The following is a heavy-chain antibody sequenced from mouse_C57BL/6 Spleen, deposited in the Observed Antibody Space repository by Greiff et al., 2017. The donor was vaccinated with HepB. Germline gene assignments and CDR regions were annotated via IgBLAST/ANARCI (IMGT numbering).Heavy chain of an antibody. J-gene: IGHJ3*01. Sequence: EVQLQQSGPVLVKPGASVKMSCKASGYTFTDYYMNWVKQSHGKSLEWIGVINPYNGGTSYNQKFKGKATLTVDKSSSTAYMELNSLTSEDSAVYYCAGVYDGYPAWFAYWGQGTLVTVSA. CDR2: INPYNGGT. CDR3: AGVYDGYPAWFAY. D-gene: IGHD2-3*01. CDR1: GYTFTDYY. V-gene: IGHV1-19*01.